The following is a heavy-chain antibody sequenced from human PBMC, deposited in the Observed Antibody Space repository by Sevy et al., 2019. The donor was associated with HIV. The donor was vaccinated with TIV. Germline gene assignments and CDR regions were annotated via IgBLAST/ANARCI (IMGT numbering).Heavy chain of an antibody. Sequence: GGSLRLACAASGFTFNTYSLIWVRQTPGKGLEWLSFIGTAAGVTYHADSVKGRFTISRDNAKNSLYLQMNSLRDEDTAVYYCARCPGHYSIDYWGQGTLVTVSS. D-gene: IGHD2-21*01. CDR3: ARCPGHYSIDY. V-gene: IGHV3-48*02. CDR2: IGTAAGVT. J-gene: IGHJ4*02. CDR1: GFTFNTYS.